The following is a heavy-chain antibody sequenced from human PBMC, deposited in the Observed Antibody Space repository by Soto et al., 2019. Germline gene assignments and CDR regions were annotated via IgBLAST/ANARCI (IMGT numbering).Heavy chain of an antibody. CDR2: IKQDGSEK. D-gene: IGHD2-2*01. V-gene: IGHV3-7*01. CDR1: GFTFRSYW. CDR3: VRDDCSITNCYQGPSGFHYYYSGLGV. J-gene: IGHJ6*02. Sequence: EVQLVESGGGLVQPGGSLRLSCAVSGFTFRSYWMAWVRQAPGKGLEWVANIKQDGSEKYYVDSVKGRFTISRDNAKDSVFLQMNKLRAEDSAVYYCVRDDCSITNCYQGPSGFHYYYSGLGVWGQGTTVTV.